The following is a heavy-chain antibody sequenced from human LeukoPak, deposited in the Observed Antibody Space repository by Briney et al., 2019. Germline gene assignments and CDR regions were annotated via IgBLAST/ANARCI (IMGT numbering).Heavy chain of an antibody. D-gene: IGHD2-2*02. CDR1: GFTFSSYS. Sequence: GGSLRLSCAASGFTFSSYSMNWVRQAPGKGLEWVSSISSSSSYIYYADSVKGRFTISRDNAKNSLYLQMNSLRAEDTAVYYCARDGVPAAIPDYWGQGTLVTVSS. J-gene: IGHJ4*02. CDR2: ISSSSSYI. CDR3: ARDGVPAAIPDY. V-gene: IGHV3-21*01.